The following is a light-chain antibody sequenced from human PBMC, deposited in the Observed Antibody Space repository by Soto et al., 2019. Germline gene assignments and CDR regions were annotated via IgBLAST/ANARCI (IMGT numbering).Light chain of an antibody. V-gene: IGKV1-5*03. CDR3: QQYNSYSKT. CDR2: KAS. CDR1: QSISNW. Sequence: DIQMTQSPSTLSASVGDRVTITCRASQSISNWLAWYQQRPGKAPKLLIYKASSLESGVPSRFSGSGSGTEFTLTISRLQPDDFATYYCQQYNSYSKTFGQGTKVEIK. J-gene: IGKJ1*01.